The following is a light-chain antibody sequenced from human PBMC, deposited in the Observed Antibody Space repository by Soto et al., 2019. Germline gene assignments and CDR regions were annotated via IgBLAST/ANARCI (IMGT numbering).Light chain of an antibody. Sequence: IVMTHSPATLSVSPCERGTLCARASQSVSIYLAWYQQKPGQAPRLLIYGASTRATGIPARFSGSGSGTDFTLTISSLQSEDFAVYYCQQYNNWLTWTFGQGTKVDIK. V-gene: IGKV3-15*01. CDR3: QQYNNWLTWT. CDR2: GAS. J-gene: IGKJ1*01. CDR1: QSVSIY.